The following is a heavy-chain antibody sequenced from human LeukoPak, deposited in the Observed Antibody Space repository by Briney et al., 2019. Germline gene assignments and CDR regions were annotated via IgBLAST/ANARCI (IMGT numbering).Heavy chain of an antibody. Sequence: GGSLRLSCAASGFTFSSYSMNWVRQAPGKGLEWVSSISSSSSYIYYADSVKGRFTISRDNAKNSLYLQMNSLRAEDTALYYCAKDIDAGYSSSWYDYWGQGTLVTVSS. V-gene: IGHV3-21*04. CDR3: AKDIDAGYSSSWYDY. CDR2: ISSSSSYI. D-gene: IGHD6-13*01. CDR1: GFTFSSYS. J-gene: IGHJ4*02.